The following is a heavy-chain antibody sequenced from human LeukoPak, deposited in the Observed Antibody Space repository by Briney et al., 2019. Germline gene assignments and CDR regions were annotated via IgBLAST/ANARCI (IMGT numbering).Heavy chain of an antibody. V-gene: IGHV3-15*01. J-gene: IGHJ6*02. CDR1: GFTINNAW. D-gene: IGHD5-18*01. CDR3: TTEGYTYGFHGLDV. CDR2: VKRKADGGTT. Sequence: GGSLRLSCAVSGFTINNAWMSWVRQAPGKGLEWVGRVKRKADGGTTEHAAPVKGRFTISRDDSKNTLDLQMNSLKIEDTAVYYCTTEGYTYGFHGLDVWGQGTTVTVSS.